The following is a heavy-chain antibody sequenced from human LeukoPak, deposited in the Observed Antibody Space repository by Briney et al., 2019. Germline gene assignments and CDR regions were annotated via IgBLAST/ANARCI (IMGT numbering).Heavy chain of an antibody. CDR1: GYSISSGYY. J-gene: IGHJ4*02. V-gene: IGHV4-38-2*02. CDR3: ARASRRGNYYDSSGLFFDY. Sequence: SETLSLTCTVSGYSISSGYYWGWIRQPPGKGLEWIGSIYHSGSTYYNPSLKSRVTISVDTSKNQFSLKLSSVTAADTAVYYCARASRRGNYYDSSGLFFDYWGQGTLVTVSS. D-gene: IGHD3-22*01. CDR2: IYHSGST.